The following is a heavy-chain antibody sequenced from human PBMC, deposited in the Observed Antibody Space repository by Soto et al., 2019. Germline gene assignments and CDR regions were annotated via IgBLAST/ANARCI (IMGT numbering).Heavy chain of an antibody. CDR1: GYTFTSYG. CDR2: ISAYNGNT. V-gene: IGHV1-18*04. D-gene: IGHD6-13*01. J-gene: IGHJ6*02. CDR3: ARDIGGQQRLVRSYWYYYGMDV. Sequence: QVQLVQSGAEVKKPGASVKVSCKASGYTFTSYGISWVRQAPGQGLEWMGWISAYNGNTNYAQKLQGRVTMTTDTSTSTAYMELRSLRSDDTAVYYCARDIGGQQRLVRSYWYYYGMDVWGQGTTVTVSS.